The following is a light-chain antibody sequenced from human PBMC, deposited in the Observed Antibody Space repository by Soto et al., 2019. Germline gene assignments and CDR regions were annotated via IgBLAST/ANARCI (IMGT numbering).Light chain of an antibody. V-gene: IGKV1-6*01. CDR2: GAS. CDR1: QGIGDE. Sequence: AIQMTQSPPSLSASVGDRVTISCRASQGIGDELGWYQQKPGKAPKLLIYGASRLQSGVPSRFSGSGSGTDFTITINSLQPEDFATYYCLQDSNFPLTFGPGTKVDIK. CDR3: LQDSNFPLT. J-gene: IGKJ3*01.